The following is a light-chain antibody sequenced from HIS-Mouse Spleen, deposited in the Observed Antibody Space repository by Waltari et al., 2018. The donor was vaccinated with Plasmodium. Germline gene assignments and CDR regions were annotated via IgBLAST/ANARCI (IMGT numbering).Light chain of an antibody. J-gene: IGLJ3*02. CDR2: EGS. CDR3: CSYAGSSTWV. Sequence: QSALTQPASVSGSPGQSITSSCTGTSSDVGRYYLFSWYQQPPGKAPNLMIYEGSKRPTGVSNRFSGSKSGNTASLTISGLQAEDEADYYCCSYAGSSTWVFGGGTKLTVL. V-gene: IGLV2-23*01. CDR1: SSDVGRYYL.